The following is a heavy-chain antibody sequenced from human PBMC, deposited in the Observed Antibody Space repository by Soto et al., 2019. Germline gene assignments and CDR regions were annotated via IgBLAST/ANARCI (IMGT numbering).Heavy chain of an antibody. CDR1: GFTFSSYA. V-gene: IGHV3-30-3*01. D-gene: IGHD3-22*01. CDR2: ISYDGSNK. Sequence: QVQLVESGGGVVQPGRSLRLSCAASGFTFSSYAMHWVRQAPGKGLEWVAVISYDGSNKYYADSVKGRFTISRDNSKNTLYLQMNSLRAEYTAVYYCARDLGSSGPNWFDPWGQGTLVTVSS. J-gene: IGHJ5*02. CDR3: ARDLGSSGPNWFDP.